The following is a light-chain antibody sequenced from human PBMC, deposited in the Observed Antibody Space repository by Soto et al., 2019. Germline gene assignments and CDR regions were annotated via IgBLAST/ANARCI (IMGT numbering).Light chain of an antibody. J-gene: IGKJ5*01. CDR3: QQYENLPT. V-gene: IGKV1-33*01. CDR1: QNIKNY. Sequence: DIQITHSPSSLSASVVERVTITCQASQNIKNYLNWYQQQPGRATHLLIYDASNLEAGVPSRFRGGGSGTDFTLTISRLQPEDIATYYCQQYENLPTFGQGTRLEIK. CDR2: DAS.